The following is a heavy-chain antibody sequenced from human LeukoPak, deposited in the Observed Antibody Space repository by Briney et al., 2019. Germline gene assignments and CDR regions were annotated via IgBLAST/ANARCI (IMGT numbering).Heavy chain of an antibody. CDR3: ARHRVPDYYYYMDV. D-gene: IGHD2-2*01. V-gene: IGHV4-59*01. CDR2: IYYSGST. Sequence: SSETLSLTCTVSGGSISSYYWSWIRQPPGKGLEWIGYIYYSGSTNYNPSLKSRVTISVDTSKNQFSLKLSSVTAADTAVYYCARHRVPDYYYYMDVWGKGTTVTVSS. J-gene: IGHJ6*03. CDR1: GGSISSYY.